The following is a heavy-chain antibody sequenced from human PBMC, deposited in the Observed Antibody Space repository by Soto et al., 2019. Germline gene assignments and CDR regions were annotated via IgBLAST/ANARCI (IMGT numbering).Heavy chain of an antibody. D-gene: IGHD6-6*01. Sequence: EVQLVESGGGLVQPGGSLRLSCAASGFTVSSNDMSWVRQAPGKGLEWVSIIYSGGSTYYADSVKGRFTISRDNSKNTLYLQMNSLRAEDTAVYYCARYPVGNNEYFDYWGQGTLVTVSS. J-gene: IGHJ4*02. CDR3: ARYPVGNNEYFDY. V-gene: IGHV3-66*01. CDR2: IYSGGST. CDR1: GFTVSSND.